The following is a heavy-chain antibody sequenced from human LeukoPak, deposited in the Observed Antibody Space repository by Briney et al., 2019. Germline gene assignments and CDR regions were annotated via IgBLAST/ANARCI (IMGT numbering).Heavy chain of an antibody. CDR2: INSDGGTT. CDR1: GFTFDEYA. CDR3: ARAGNYYFEY. J-gene: IGHJ4*02. D-gene: IGHD3-10*01. V-gene: IGHV3-74*01. Sequence: GGSLRLSCAASGFTFDEYALHWVRQAPGKGMEWVSRINSDGGTTNYADSVKGRFTVSRDNAQNTLYLQMSSLRAEDTAVYYCARAGNYYFEYWGQGALVTVSS.